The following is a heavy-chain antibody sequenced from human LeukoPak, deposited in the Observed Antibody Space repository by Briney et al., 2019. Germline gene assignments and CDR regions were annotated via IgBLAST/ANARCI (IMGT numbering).Heavy chain of an antibody. V-gene: IGHV3-30*03. CDR1: GFTFNSHW. J-gene: IGHJ4*02. CDR2: ISYDGSNK. CDR3: ARLATGYCSGGSCNY. Sequence: AGGSLRLSCAASGFTFNSHWMHWVRQAPGKGLEWVAVISYDGSNKYYADSVKGRFTISRDNSKNTLYLQMNSLRAEDTAVYYCARLATGYCSGGSCNYWGRGTLVTVSS. D-gene: IGHD2-15*01.